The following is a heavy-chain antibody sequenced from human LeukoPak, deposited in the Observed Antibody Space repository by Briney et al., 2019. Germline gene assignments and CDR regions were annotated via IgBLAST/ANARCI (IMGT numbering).Heavy chain of an antibody. CDR1: GGTFSSYA. V-gene: IGHV1-69*05. J-gene: IGHJ3*02. Sequence: VASVKVSCKASGGTFSSYAISWVRQAPGQGLEWMGGMIPIFRTANYAQKFQGRVTITTDESTSTAYMELSSLRSEDTAVYYFAEDDYYDSSGTNGHAFDIWGQGTMVTVSS. CDR2: MIPIFRTA. CDR3: AEDDYYDSSGTNGHAFDI. D-gene: IGHD3-22*01.